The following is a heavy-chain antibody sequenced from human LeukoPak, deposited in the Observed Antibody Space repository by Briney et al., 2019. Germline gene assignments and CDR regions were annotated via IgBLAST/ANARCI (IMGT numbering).Heavy chain of an antibody. J-gene: IGHJ6*03. D-gene: IGHD2-2*01. Sequence: GGSLRLSCAASGFTFSSYAMNWVRQAPGKGLEWVSSVSGSSSYYTDSLKGRFTISRDNAKNSVYLQMNSLRAEDTAVYYCARDPGPAAALTHYYMDVWGKGTTVTVSS. CDR2: VSGSSS. V-gene: IGHV3-21*01. CDR1: GFTFSSYA. CDR3: ARDPGPAAALTHYYMDV.